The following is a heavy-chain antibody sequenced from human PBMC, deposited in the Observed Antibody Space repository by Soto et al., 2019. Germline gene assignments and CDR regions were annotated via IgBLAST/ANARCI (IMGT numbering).Heavy chain of an antibody. CDR1: GLSFSGYW. Sequence: GGSLRLSCVASGLSFSGYWMHWVRQTPGKGLMWVSRINSDGRSTSYADSVKGRFTISRDDVKNTLYLEMNSLRVEDTAVYYCARDPDWGGYSWFDPWGQGTLVTVSS. D-gene: IGHD7-27*01. CDR3: ARDPDWGGYSWFDP. V-gene: IGHV3-74*01. CDR2: INSDGRST. J-gene: IGHJ5*02.